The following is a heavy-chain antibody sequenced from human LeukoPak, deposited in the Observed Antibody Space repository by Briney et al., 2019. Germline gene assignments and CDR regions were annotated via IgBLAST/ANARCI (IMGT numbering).Heavy chain of an antibody. CDR3: ARDLKGDNYRNFDY. J-gene: IGHJ4*02. CDR1: GFSLNKYW. V-gene: IGHV3-74*01. Sequence: GGSLRLSCAASGFSLNKYWMHWVRQTPGKGLVWVSRINSDGSSTTYADSVKGRFTISRDNAKNTLYLQMNSLRAEDTAVYYCARDLKGDNYRNFDYWGQGTLVTVSS. D-gene: IGHD2-21*01. CDR2: INSDGSST.